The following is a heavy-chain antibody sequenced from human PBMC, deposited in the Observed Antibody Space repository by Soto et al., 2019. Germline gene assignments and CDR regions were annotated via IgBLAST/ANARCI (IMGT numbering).Heavy chain of an antibody. V-gene: IGHV4-30-4*01. J-gene: IGHJ4*02. CDR2: IYYSGST. CDR3: ARGGGLSGYDFDY. CDR1: GGSISSGGYY. D-gene: IGHD5-12*01. Sequence: SETLSLTCTVSGGSISSGGYYWSWIRQPPGKGLEWIGYIYYSGSTYYNPSLKSRVTISVDTSKNQFSLKLSSVTAADTAVYYCARGGGLSGYDFDYWGRGTLVTVSS.